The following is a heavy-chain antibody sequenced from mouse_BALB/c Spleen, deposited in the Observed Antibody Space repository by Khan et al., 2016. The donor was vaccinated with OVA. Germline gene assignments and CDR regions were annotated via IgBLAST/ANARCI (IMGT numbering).Heavy chain of an antibody. CDR2: IWTGGST. CDR1: GFSLTSYG. Sequence: VELVESGPGLEAPSQSLSITCTVSGFSLTSYGVHWVRQPPGKGLEWLGVIWTGGSTNYNSALMSRLSISKDDSKSQVFLKMNSLQTDDTAMYYCARYYGNYGWYFDVWGAGTTATVSS. CDR3: ARYYGNYGWYFDV. V-gene: IGHV2-9*02. D-gene: IGHD2-1*01. J-gene: IGHJ1*01.